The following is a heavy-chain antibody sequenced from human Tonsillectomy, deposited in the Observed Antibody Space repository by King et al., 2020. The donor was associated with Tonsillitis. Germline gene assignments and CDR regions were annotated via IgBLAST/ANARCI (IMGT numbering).Heavy chain of an antibody. J-gene: IGHJ4*02. CDR3: AREADFVIGNYFDY. CDR2: FYPGASVT. CDR1: GYSFNNHW. D-gene: IGHD3-3*01. Sequence: VQLVQSGAEVKKPGESLKISCKGSGYSFNNHWIGWVRQMPGKGLEGMGIFYPGASVTKSSPSFQAQFTISAAKSFNTAYLQWSSLKASDTAIYYCAREADFVIGNYFDYWGQGTLVTVSA. V-gene: IGHV5-51*03.